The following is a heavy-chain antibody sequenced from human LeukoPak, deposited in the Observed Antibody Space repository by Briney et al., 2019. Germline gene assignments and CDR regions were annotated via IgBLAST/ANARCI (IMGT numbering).Heavy chain of an antibody. Sequence: ASVKVSCKASGGTFSSYAISWVRQAPGQGLEWMGGIIPIFGTANYAQNFQGRVTITTDESTSTAYMELSSLRSEDTAVYYCARAGVGVVPAAIVANWFDPWGQGTLVTVSS. D-gene: IGHD2-2*02. V-gene: IGHV1-69*05. CDR2: IIPIFGTA. CDR1: GGTFSSYA. CDR3: ARAGVGVVPAAIVANWFDP. J-gene: IGHJ5*02.